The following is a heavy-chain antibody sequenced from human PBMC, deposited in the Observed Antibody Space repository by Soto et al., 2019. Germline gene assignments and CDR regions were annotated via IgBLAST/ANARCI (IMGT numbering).Heavy chain of an antibody. V-gene: IGHV4-39*01. CDR1: GGSISSSSYY. Sequence: SETLSLTCTVSGGSISSSSYYWGWIRQPPGKGLEWIGSIYYSGSTYYNPSLKSRVTISVDTSKNQFSLKLSSVTAADTAVYYCARHADLEKKQRYYYYYYRDVWGKGTTVTVS. D-gene: IGHD1-1*01. J-gene: IGHJ6*03. CDR3: ARHADLEKKQRYYYYYYRDV. CDR2: IYYSGST.